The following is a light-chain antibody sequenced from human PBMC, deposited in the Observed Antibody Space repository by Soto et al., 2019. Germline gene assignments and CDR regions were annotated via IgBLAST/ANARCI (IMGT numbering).Light chain of an antibody. CDR1: NSVISY. J-gene: IGKJ4*02. V-gene: IGKV3-11*01. CDR2: DAA. CDR3: RQRSNWPRLT. Sequence: SLATPLLYTGTSTSLSCQASNSVISYLAWYQQKPGQAPSLLIYDAANRATGSPARFIGGGSWTDVTRTISSREPEEFSVYYCRQRSNWPRLTFGGGTKVDIK.